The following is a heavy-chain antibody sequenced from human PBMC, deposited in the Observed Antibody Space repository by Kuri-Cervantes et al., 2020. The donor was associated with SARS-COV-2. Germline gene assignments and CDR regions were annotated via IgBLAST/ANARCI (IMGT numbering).Heavy chain of an antibody. CDR2: INHSGST. Sequence: ESLKISCAVYGGSFSGYYWSWIRQPPGKGLEWIGEINHSGSTNYNPSLKSRVTISVDTSKNQFSLKLSSVTAADTAVYYCARSYYYDSNGADAFDIWGQGTMVTVSS. CDR1: GGSFSGYY. D-gene: IGHD3-22*01. J-gene: IGHJ3*02. V-gene: IGHV4-34*01. CDR3: ARSYYYDSNGADAFDI.